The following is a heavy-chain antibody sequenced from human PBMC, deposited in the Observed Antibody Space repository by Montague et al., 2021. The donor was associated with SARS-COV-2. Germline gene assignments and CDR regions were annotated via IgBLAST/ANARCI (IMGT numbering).Heavy chain of an antibody. D-gene: IGHD2-21*02. J-gene: IGHJ2*01. CDR1: GDSVSSNIAT. CDR2: TYYRSKWYN. V-gene: IGHV6-1*01. Sequence: CAISGDSVSSNIATWNWIRLSPSRGLEWLGRTYYRSKWYNDYAVSVKSRVIINPDTSNNRISLQLNSVTPEDTAVYYCARAYCGGDCYFYWYFDLWGRGTLVTVSS. CDR3: ARAYCGGDCYFYWYFDL.